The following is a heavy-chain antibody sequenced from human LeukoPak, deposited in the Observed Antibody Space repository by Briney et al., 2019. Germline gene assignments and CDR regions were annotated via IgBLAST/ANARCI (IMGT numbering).Heavy chain of an antibody. CDR1: GFTFSSYW. J-gene: IGHJ6*03. V-gene: IGHV3-7*01. Sequence: PGGSLRLSCAASGFTFSSYWMSWVRQAPGKGLEWVANIKQDGSEKYYVDSVKGRFTISRDNAKNSLYLQMSGLRAEDTAVYYCARLEEILRYFDWLLQNYYYYYMDVWGKGTTVTVSS. CDR2: IKQDGSEK. D-gene: IGHD3-9*01. CDR3: ARLEEILRYFDWLLQNYYYYYMDV.